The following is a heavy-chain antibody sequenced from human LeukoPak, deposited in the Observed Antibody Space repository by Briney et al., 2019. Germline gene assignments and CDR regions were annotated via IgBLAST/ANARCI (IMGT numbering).Heavy chain of an antibody. V-gene: IGHV1-2*02. CDR1: GYTFTGYY. Sequence: ASVKVSCKASGYTFTGYYMHWVRQAPGQGLEWMGWINPNSGGTNYAQKFQGRVTMTRDTSISTAYMELSRLRSDDTAVYYCARDSYGDYAEFDYWGQGTLVTVSS. J-gene: IGHJ4*02. CDR3: ARDSYGDYAEFDY. D-gene: IGHD4-17*01. CDR2: INPNSGGT.